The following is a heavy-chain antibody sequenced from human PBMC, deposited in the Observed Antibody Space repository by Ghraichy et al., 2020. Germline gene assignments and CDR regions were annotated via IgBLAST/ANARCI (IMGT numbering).Heavy chain of an antibody. CDR2: LNIDGTTV. CDR1: GLSFTDYW. V-gene: IGHV3-74*01. J-gene: IGHJ4*02. CDR3: VRSYKDGLRHFDY. Sequence: GGSLRLSCAASGLSFTDYWIHWVRQTPGRGLEWVSHLNIDGTTVNYADSVTGRFTISRDNAKNTMYLQMISLTVEDTAVYYCVRSYKDGLRHFDYWGQGTLVTVSS. D-gene: IGHD1-14*01.